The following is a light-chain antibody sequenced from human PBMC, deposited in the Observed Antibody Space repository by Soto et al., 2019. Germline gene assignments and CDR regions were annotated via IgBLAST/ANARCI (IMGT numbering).Light chain of an antibody. J-gene: IGKJ1*01. CDR2: DAS. CDR3: QHYNSYSEA. V-gene: IGKV1-5*01. CDR1: QSINTW. Sequence: DIQMTQSPSTLSASVGGRVTITCRASQSINTWLAWYQQKPGKAPKLLIYDASTLQSGVPSRFSGSGSGTEFTLTISSLQPDDFATYYCQHYNSYSEAFGQGTKVDIK.